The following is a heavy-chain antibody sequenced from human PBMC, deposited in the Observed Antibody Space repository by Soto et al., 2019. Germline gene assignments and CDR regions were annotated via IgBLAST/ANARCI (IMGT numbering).Heavy chain of an antibody. J-gene: IGHJ4*02. CDR2: INQDGSEK. Sequence: PGGYLRLSCAASGFTFSTSWVDWVRQTPGKGLEWVANINQDGSEKNYVDSVKRRFTISRDNAKNSLFLQMSRLTAEDSGLYYCTRYLDFWGQGTLVTVSS. CDR1: GFTFSTSW. CDR3: TRYLDF. V-gene: IGHV3-7*01.